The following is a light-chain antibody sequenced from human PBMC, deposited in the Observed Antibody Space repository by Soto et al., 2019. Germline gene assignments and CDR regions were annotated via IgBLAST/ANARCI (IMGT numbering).Light chain of an antibody. CDR3: QHYNSYPWT. V-gene: IGKV1-5*03. CDR2: KAS. Sequence: DIQMTQSPSTLSASVGDRVTITCRASQSISSWLAWYEQKPGKAPKLLISKASSFESGVPSRYSGSGSGTEFTLTISSLQPDDFATYYFQHYNSYPWTFGQGTKVEMK. J-gene: IGKJ1*01. CDR1: QSISSW.